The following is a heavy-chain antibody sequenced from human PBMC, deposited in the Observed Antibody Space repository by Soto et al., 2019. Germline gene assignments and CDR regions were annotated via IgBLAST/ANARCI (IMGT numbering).Heavy chain of an antibody. CDR2: ISGSGGST. V-gene: IGHV3-23*01. Sequence: EVQLLESGGGLVQPGGSLRLSCAASGFTFSSYAMNWVRQAPGKGLEWVSVISGSGGSTYYADSVNGRFTISRDNSKNTLYLQMNSLRAEDTAVYYCARRSSGWYFDYWGQGTLVTVSS. J-gene: IGHJ4*02. CDR3: ARRSSGWYFDY. D-gene: IGHD6-19*01. CDR1: GFTFSSYA.